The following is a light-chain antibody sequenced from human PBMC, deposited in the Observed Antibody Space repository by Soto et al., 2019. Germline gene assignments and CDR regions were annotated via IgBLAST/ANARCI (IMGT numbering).Light chain of an antibody. V-gene: IGKV3-20*01. J-gene: IGKJ1*01. Sequence: EIVLTQSPGTLSLSPGERATLSCRASQSVSSSYLVWYQQRPGQAPRLLIYGASSRATGIPDRFSGSGSATDFTLTISRLEPEDFEIYYCQQYGSSSWTFGQGTKVEIK. CDR3: QQYGSSSWT. CDR1: QSVSSSY. CDR2: GAS.